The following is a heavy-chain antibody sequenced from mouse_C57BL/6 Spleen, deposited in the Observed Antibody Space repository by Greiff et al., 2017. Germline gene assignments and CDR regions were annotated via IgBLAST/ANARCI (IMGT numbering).Heavy chain of an antibody. CDR2: ISSGRSTI. V-gene: IGHV5-17*01. D-gene: IGHD1-3*01. J-gene: IGHJ1*03. Sequence: DVQLVESGGGLVKPGGSLKLSCAASGFTFSDYGMHWVRQAPEKGLEWVAYISSGRSTIYYADTVKGRFTISRDNAKNTLFLQMTSLRSEDTAMYYCARLSCSGLYFGVWGTRTTVTVSS. CDR3: ARLSCSGLYFGV. CDR1: GFTFSDYG.